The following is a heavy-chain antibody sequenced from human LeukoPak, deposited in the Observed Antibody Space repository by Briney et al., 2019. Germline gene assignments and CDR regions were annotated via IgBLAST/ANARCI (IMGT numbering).Heavy chain of an antibody. CDR2: INPNSGGT. V-gene: IGHV1-2*02. CDR1: GYTFTGYY. CDR3: ARDHCVSSGCYEDYYYGMDV. J-gene: IGHJ6*02. Sequence: ASVKVSCKASGYTFTGYYMQWVRQAPGQGLEWMGWINPNSGGTNYAQKFQGRVTMTRDTSISTAYMELSRLRPGDTAVYFCARDHCVSSGCYEDYYYGMDVWGRGTTVTVSS. D-gene: IGHD6-25*01.